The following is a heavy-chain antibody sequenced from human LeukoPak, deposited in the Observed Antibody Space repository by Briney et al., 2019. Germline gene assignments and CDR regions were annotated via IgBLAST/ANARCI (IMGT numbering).Heavy chain of an antibody. CDR2: IYYSGST. CDR3: ARLLRYYDFWSGSPGYFDY. J-gene: IGHJ4*02. V-gene: IGHV4-39*01. D-gene: IGHD3-3*01. CDR1: GGSISSSSYY. Sequence: SETLSLTCTVSGGSISSSSYYWGWIRQPLGKGLEWIGSIYYSGSTYYNPSLKSRVTISVDTSKNQFSLKLSSVTAADTAIYYCARLLRYYDFWSGSPGYFDYWGQGTLVTVSS.